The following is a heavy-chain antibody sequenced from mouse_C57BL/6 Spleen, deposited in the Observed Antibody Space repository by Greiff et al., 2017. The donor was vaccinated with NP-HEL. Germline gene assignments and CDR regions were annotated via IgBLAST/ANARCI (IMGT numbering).Heavy chain of an antibody. CDR2: ISSGSSTI. V-gene: IGHV5-17*01. D-gene: IGHD1-1*01. Sequence: EVQLVESGGGLVKPGGSLKLSCAASGFTFSDYGMHWVRQAPEKGLEWVAYISSGSSTIYYADTVKGRFTISRDNAKNTLFLQMTSLRSEDTAMYYCARPDYYGSSYVGYWGQGTTLTVSS. CDR3: ARPDYYGSSYVGY. CDR1: GFTFSDYG. J-gene: IGHJ2*01.